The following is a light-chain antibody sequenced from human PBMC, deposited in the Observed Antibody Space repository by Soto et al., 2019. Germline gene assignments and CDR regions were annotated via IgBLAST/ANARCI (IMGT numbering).Light chain of an antibody. CDR2: LTS. CDR3: MQALQTPWT. CDR1: QSLLHSNGYNY. J-gene: IGKJ1*01. V-gene: IGKV2-28*01. Sequence: DIVMTQSPLSLPVTPGEPASISCRSSQSLLHSNGYNYLDWYLQKPGQSPQLLIHLTSNRASGVPDSFSGSGSGTDFTLKISRVEAEDVGVYYCMQALQTPWTFGQGTKVEIK.